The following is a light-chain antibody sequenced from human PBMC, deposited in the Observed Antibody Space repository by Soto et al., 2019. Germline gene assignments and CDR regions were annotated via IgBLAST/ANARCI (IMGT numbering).Light chain of an antibody. CDR3: QHYGNSLWT. CDR2: RTS. J-gene: IGKJ1*01. V-gene: IGKV3-20*01. CDR1: ESVSSSF. Sequence: EVVLTQSPGTLSLSPGERATLPRRASESVSSSFLTWYQQKPGQAPRLLIYRTSNRVTGIPDRFSGSGSGTDFTLTISRLEPEDFAVYFCQHYGNSLWTFGQGTKVEIK.